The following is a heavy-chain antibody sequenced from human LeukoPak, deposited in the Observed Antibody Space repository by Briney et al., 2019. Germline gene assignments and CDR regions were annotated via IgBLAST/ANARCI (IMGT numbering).Heavy chain of an antibody. Sequence: PSETLSLTCIVSGVSISSDNYWGWIRQSPGKGLELIGSVHFSGATYYNPSLKSRVTISVDTSKNQFSLKLNSVTAADTAVYYCARHYGPWGQGTLVTVSS. CDR3: ARHYGP. J-gene: IGHJ5*02. V-gene: IGHV4-39*01. CDR1: GVSISSDNY. CDR2: VHFSGAT. D-gene: IGHD3-10*01.